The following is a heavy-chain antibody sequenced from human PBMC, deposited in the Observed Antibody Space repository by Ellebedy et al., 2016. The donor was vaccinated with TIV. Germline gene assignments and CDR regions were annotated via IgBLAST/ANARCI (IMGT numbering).Heavy chain of an antibody. CDR1: GYTFTSYD. D-gene: IGHD2-15*01. CDR3: ARDNLRYCSGGSCLNYYYYGMDV. CDR2: MNPNSGNT. Sequence: ASVKVSCXASGYTFTSYDINWVRQATGQGLEWMGWMNPNSGNTGYAQKFQGRVTMTRNTSISTAYMELSSLRSEDTAVYYCARDNLRYCSGGSCLNYYYYGMDVWGQGTTVTVSS. V-gene: IGHV1-8*01. J-gene: IGHJ6*02.